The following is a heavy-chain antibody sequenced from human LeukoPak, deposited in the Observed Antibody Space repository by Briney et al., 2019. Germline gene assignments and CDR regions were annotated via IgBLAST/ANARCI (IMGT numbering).Heavy chain of an antibody. CDR3: ARGADPCGGDCYDAYWYFDL. Sequence: ASVKVSCKTSGGTFSSYAISWVRQAPGQGLEWMGGIIPIFGTANYAQKFQGRVTITTDESTSTAYMELSSLRSEDTAVYYCARGADPCGGDCYDAYWYFDLWGRGTLVTVSS. D-gene: IGHD2-21*02. CDR2: IIPIFGTA. V-gene: IGHV1-69*05. J-gene: IGHJ2*01. CDR1: GGTFSSYA.